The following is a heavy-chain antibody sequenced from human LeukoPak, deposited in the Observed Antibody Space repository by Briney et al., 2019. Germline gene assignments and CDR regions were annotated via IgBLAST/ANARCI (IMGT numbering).Heavy chain of an antibody. CDR3: ARDGDSSGYYVNFDY. V-gene: IGHV3-74*01. D-gene: IGHD3-22*01. Sequence: GGSLRLSCAASGFTFSGNWMHWVRQAPGKGLVWVSRIKSDGSSTTYADSVKGRVTISRDNAKNTLYLQMNSLRAEDTAVYYCARDGDSSGYYVNFDYWGQGTLVTVSS. J-gene: IGHJ4*02. CDR2: IKSDGSST. CDR1: GFTFSGNW.